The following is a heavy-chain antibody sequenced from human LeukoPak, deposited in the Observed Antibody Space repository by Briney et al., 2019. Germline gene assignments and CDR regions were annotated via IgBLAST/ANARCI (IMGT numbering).Heavy chain of an antibody. Sequence: PSGTLSLTCGVSGGSIDITNYWSWVRQAPGKGREWIGEIAHDGTTNYNPSLRSRVAMSFDRANNQFSLSLTSVTAADTAVYYCTREDRPYCPFAYWGQGVLVTVSS. D-gene: IGHD1-26*01. CDR1: GGSIDITNY. CDR2: IAHDGTT. J-gene: IGHJ4*02. V-gene: IGHV4-4*02. CDR3: TREDRPYCPFAY.